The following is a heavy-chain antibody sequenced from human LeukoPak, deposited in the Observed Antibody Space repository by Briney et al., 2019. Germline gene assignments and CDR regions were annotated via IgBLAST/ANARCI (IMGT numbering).Heavy chain of an antibody. J-gene: IGHJ4*02. CDR1: GFSLTGHF. D-gene: IGHD7-27*01. V-gene: IGHV1-2*02. CDR2: INGNSGAT. CDR3: ARDFSWGPDC. Sequence: ASVTVSCKASGFSLTGHFMHWLRQAPGQGLEWMGWINGNSGATNYAQKFQDRVLMTRDTSINTVYMELSSLRTDDTATYYCARDFSWGPDCWGQGTLVTVPS.